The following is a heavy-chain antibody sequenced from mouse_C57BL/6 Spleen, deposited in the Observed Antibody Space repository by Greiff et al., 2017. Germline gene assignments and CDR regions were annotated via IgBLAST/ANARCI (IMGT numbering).Heavy chain of an antibody. D-gene: IGHD2-4*01. CDR2: INPSSGYT. CDR3: ARSLYDYDWYFDV. J-gene: IGHJ1*03. Sequence: QVQLQQSGAELAKPGASVKLSCKASGYTFTSYWMHWVKQRPGQGLEWIGYINPSSGYTKYNQKFKDKATLTADKSSSTAYMQLSSLTYEDSAVYYCARSLYDYDWYFDVWGTGTTVTVSS. CDR1: GYTFTSYW. V-gene: IGHV1-7*01.